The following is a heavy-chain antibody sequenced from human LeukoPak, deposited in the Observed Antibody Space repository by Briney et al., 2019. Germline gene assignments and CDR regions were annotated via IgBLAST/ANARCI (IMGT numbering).Heavy chain of an antibody. CDR3: ARDRVAADY. CDR2: ISSSSSTI. Sequence: GGSLRLSCAASGFTFSSYSMNWVRQAPGKGLEWVSCISSSSSTIYYADSVKGRFTISRDNAKNSLYLQMNSLRAEDTAVYYCARDRVAADYWGQGTLVTVSS. CDR1: GFTFSSYS. D-gene: IGHD6-13*01. J-gene: IGHJ4*02. V-gene: IGHV3-48*01.